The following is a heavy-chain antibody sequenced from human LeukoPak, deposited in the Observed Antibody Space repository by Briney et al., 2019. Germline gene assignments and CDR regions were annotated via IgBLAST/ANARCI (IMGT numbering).Heavy chain of an antibody. CDR3: ARDWPGISLHFDL. Sequence: ASVKVSCKTSGYTFTDFYIHWVRQAPGQGLEVMGWVNPHSGGTSYAAKFRGRVTLTRDTSTTTSYMDLSSLTSDDTAVYYCARDWPGISLHFDLWGRGTLITVSS. V-gene: IGHV1-2*02. CDR2: VNPHSGGT. D-gene: IGHD2-15*01. J-gene: IGHJ2*01. CDR1: GYTFTDFY.